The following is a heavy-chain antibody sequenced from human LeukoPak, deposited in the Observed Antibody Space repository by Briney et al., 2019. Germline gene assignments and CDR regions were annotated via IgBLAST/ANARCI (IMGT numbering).Heavy chain of an antibody. CDR3: ARSPPLWNGDAFDI. V-gene: IGHV3-7*01. CDR2: IKKDGSEK. CDR1: GFTFSSYW. Sequence: GGSLRLSCAASGFTFSSYWMSWVRQAPGKGLEWAANIKKDGSEKYYVDSVKGRFTISRDNAKNSLYLQMNSLRVEDTAVYYCARSPPLWNGDAFDIWGQGTMVTVSS. J-gene: IGHJ3*02. D-gene: IGHD1-1*01.